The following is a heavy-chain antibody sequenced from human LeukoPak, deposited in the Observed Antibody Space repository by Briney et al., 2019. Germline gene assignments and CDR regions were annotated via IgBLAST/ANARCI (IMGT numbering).Heavy chain of an antibody. V-gene: IGHV3-23*01. J-gene: IGHJ4*02. D-gene: IGHD5/OR15-5a*01. CDR3: AIPPGGVYSPFDY. CDR1: GFTFSSYA. CDR2: ISGSGGST. Sequence: PGGSPRLSCAASGFTFSSYAMSWVRQVPGKGLEWVSAISGSGGSTYYADSVKGRFTISRDNSKNTLYLQMNSLRAEDTAVYYCAIPPGGVYSPFDYWGQGTLVTVSS.